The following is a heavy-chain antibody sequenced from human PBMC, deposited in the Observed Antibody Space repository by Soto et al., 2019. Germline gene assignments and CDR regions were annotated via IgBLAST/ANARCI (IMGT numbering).Heavy chain of an antibody. V-gene: IGHV3-30-3*01. Sequence: QVQLVESGGGVVQPGRSLRLSCAASGFTFSSYAMHWVRQAPGKGRAWVAVISYDGSNKYYADSVKGRFTISRDNSKNTLYLQMNSLRAEDTAVYYCWNTADYYGMDVWVQGTTVTVSS. CDR3: WNTADYYGMDV. CDR1: GFTFSSYA. J-gene: IGHJ6*02. D-gene: IGHD1-1*01. CDR2: ISYDGSNK.